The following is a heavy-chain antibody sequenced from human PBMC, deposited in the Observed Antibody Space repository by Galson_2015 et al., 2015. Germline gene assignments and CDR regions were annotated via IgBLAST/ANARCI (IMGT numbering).Heavy chain of an antibody. J-gene: IGHJ4*02. CDR1: GFTFSTYW. D-gene: IGHD6-19*01. Sequence: SLRLSCAASGFTFSTYWMHWVRQAPGKGLVWVSRINSDGSSTNYADSVKGRFTISRDNAKNTLYLQMNSLRAEDTAVYYCASLEGSGWPDYWGQGTPVTVSS. CDR3: ASLEGSGWPDY. CDR2: INSDGSST. V-gene: IGHV3-74*01.